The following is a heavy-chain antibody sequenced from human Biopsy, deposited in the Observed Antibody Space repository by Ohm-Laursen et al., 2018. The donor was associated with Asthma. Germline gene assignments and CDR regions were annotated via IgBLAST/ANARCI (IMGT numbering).Heavy chain of an antibody. Sequence: SLRLSCAASRFTYEMHWVRQAPGKGLEWVAVISYDGSSIYYADSVKGRFTISRDNSKNTLSLQMNSLTAEDTAVYYCARDVVWFREVGGMDVWGQGTTVTVSS. CDR2: ISYDGSSI. CDR1: RFTYE. V-gene: IGHV3-30-3*01. D-gene: IGHD3-10*01. CDR3: ARDVVWFREVGGMDV. J-gene: IGHJ6*02.